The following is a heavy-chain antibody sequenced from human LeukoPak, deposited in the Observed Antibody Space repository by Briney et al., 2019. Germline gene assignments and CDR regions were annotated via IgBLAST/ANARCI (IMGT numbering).Heavy chain of an antibody. Sequence: GGSLRLSCAASGFTFSSYAMSWVRQAPGKGLEWVSAISGSGGSTYYVDSVKGRFTISRDNSKTTLYLQMNSLRAEDTAVYYCAKVSKGSTAMVPEFDYWGQGTLVTVSS. D-gene: IGHD5-18*01. CDR2: ISGSGGST. CDR3: AKVSKGSTAMVPEFDY. J-gene: IGHJ4*02. CDR1: GFTFSSYA. V-gene: IGHV3-23*01.